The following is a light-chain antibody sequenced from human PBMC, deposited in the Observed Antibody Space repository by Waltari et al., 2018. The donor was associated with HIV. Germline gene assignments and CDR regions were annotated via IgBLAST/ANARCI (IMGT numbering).Light chain of an antibody. J-gene: IGLJ2*01. V-gene: IGLV2-8*01. CDR1: SSDVGGHKY. Sequence: QSDLTQPPSASGAPGQSVTISCTGTSSDVGGHKYVSWYQQHPGKAPTRIIYEVSKRPAGGPDRVSGSKSGNTASLTVSGLQADDEADFYCSSYAGSTVIFGGGTKLTVL. CDR2: EVS. CDR3: SSYAGSTVI.